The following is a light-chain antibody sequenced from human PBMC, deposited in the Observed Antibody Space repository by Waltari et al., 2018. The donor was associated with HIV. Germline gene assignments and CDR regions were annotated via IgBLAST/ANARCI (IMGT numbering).Light chain of an antibody. CDR2: EVS. V-gene: IGLV2-23*02. Sequence: QSALTQPASVSGSPGQSITISCTGTSSDVGSYNLVSWYQQHPGKAPKLMIYEVSKRPSGVSNGFCGHKSGKTASQTISGLQAEDEADYYCCSYAGSSKPVGFGGGTKLTV. CDR3: CSYAGSSKPVG. J-gene: IGLJ2*01. CDR1: SSDVGSYNL.